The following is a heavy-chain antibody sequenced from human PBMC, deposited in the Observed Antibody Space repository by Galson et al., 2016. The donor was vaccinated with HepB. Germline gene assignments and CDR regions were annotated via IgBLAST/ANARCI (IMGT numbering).Heavy chain of an antibody. CDR1: GFNVRSNY. J-gene: IGHJ4*02. CDR2: IYSGGTI. CDR3: ARVAAGARVDFDY. Sequence: SLRLSCAASGFNVRSNYMSWVRQAPGKGLEWVSVIYSGGTINYAGSVKGRFIISRDNSNNTLYLQMNNLRAEDTAVYYCARVAAGARVDFDYWGQGTLVTVAS. D-gene: IGHD6-13*01. V-gene: IGHV3-53*01.